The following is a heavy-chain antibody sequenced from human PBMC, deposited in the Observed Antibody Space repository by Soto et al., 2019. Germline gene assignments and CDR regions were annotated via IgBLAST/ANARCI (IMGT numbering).Heavy chain of an antibody. CDR3: AGASNYNYAFGY. D-gene: IGHD3-10*01. J-gene: IGHJ4*02. CDR2: IFSAGMT. CDR1: GCVVKGNY. V-gene: IGHV3-53*01. Sequence: PGGSLRQSCAPSGCVVKGNYVVFARQASGKGMEWVSIIFSAGMTYYTDSVKGRFTISKDISKNTLSLQMNSLRADDTAVYFCAGASNYNYAFGYWGLGTPVTVSS.